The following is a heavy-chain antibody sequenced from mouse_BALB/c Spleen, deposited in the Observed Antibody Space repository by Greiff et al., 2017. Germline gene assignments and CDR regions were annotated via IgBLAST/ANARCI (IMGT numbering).Heavy chain of an antibody. CDR1: GYTFTSYY. J-gene: IGHJ2*01. Sequence: QVQLQQSGAELVKPGASVKLSCKASGYTFTSYYMYWVKQRPGQGLEWIGEINPSNGGTNFNEKFKSKATLTVDKSSSTAYMQLSSLTSEDSAVYYCTTIHYYGYFDYWGQGTTLTVSS. CDR2: INPSNGGT. CDR3: TTIHYYGYFDY. D-gene: IGHD1-2*01. V-gene: IGHV1S81*02.